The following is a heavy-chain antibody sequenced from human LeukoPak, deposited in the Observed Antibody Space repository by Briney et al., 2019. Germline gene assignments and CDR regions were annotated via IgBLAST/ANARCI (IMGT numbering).Heavy chain of an antibody. CDR3: ARRVAAAWGPTPFDI. CDR2: INHSGTT. J-gene: IGHJ3*02. CDR1: GGSISSSSYY. Sequence: SETLSLTCTVSGGSISSSSYYWGWIRQPPGKGLEWIGEINHSGTTNYNPSLKSRVTISVDTSKNQFFLKLNSVTAADTAVYYCARRVAAAWGPTPFDIWGQGTMVTVSS. D-gene: IGHD6-13*01. V-gene: IGHV4-39*07.